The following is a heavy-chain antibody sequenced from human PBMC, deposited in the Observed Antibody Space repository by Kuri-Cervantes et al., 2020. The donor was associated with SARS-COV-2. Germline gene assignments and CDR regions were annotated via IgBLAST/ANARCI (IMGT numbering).Heavy chain of an antibody. CDR2: INHSGST. J-gene: IGHJ4*02. CDR3: ARGPRWSIAANFDY. CDR1: GGSFSGYY. Sequence: TLSLTCAVYGGSFSGYYWSWIRQPPGKGLEWIGEINHSGSTNYNPSLKSRVTISVDTSKNQFSLKLSSVTAADTAVYYCARGPRWSIAANFDYWGQGTLVTVSS. V-gene: IGHV4-34*01. D-gene: IGHD6-6*01.